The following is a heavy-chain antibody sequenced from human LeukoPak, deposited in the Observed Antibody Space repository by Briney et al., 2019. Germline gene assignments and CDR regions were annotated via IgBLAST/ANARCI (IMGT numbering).Heavy chain of an antibody. CDR2: INPNSGST. D-gene: IGHD3-22*01. CDR3: ARVANYDSSGRAVDY. Sequence: ASVKVSCKASGYTFTGYYMHWVRQAPGQGLEWMGWINPNSGSTNYAQKFQGRVTMTRDTSISTAYMELSRLRSDDTAVYYCARVANYDSSGRAVDYWGQGTLVTVSS. V-gene: IGHV1-2*02. CDR1: GYTFTGYY. J-gene: IGHJ4*02.